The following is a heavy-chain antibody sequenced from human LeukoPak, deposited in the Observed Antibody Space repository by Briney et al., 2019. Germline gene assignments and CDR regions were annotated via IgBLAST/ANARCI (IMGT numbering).Heavy chain of an antibody. D-gene: IGHD4-17*01. J-gene: IGHJ2*01. CDR3: ARHDYGDYGSYWYFDL. CDR2: IYPGDSDT. V-gene: IGHV5-51*01. CDR1: GYSFTSYW. Sequence: GESLKISCNGSGYSFTSYWIGWVRQMPGKGLEWMGIIYPGDSDTRYSPSFQGQVTISADKSISTAYLQWSSLKASDTAMYYCARHDYGDYGSYWYFDLWGRGTLVTVSS.